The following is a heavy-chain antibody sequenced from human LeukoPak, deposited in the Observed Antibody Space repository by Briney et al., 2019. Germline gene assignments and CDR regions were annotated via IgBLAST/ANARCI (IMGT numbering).Heavy chain of an antibody. Sequence: SETLSLTCTVSGGSINSGDYYWSWIRQPPGKGLERIGYIYYSGSTYYNPSLKSRVTISVDTSKNQFSLKLSSVTAADTAVYYCAREAGYDILTGYYGPNWFDPWGQGTLVTVSS. V-gene: IGHV4-30-4*01. J-gene: IGHJ5*02. CDR3: AREAGYDILTGYYGPNWFDP. CDR2: IYYSGST. CDR1: GGSINSGDYY. D-gene: IGHD3-9*01.